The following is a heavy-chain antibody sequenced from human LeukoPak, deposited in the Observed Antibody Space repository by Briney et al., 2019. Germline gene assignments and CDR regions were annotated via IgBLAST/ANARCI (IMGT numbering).Heavy chain of an antibody. CDR3: VRDETVTTLVSYYYYGMDV. CDR2: ITASGDST. Sequence: GGSLRLSCAGSGFPFSSYPISWVRQPPGKGLEWVSAITASGDSTYSADSVKGRFTISRDNAKNSLYLQMNSLRAEDTAVYYCVRDETVTTLVSYYYYGMDVWGQGTTVTVSS. CDR1: GFPFSSYP. D-gene: IGHD4-17*01. V-gene: IGHV3-23*01. J-gene: IGHJ6*02.